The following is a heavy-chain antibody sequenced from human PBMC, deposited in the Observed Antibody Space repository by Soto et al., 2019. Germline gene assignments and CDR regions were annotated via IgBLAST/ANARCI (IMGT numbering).Heavy chain of an antibody. J-gene: IGHJ4*02. CDR1: GFTFSSYW. CDR2: INSDGSST. CDR3: ARGSYYYGSGSYVNY. Sequence: EVQLVESGGGLVQPGGSLRLSCAASGFTFSSYWMHWVRQAPGKGLVWVSRINSDGSSTSYADSVKGRFTISRDNAKNTLYLQMYSLRAEDTAVYYCARGSYYYGSGSYVNYWGQGTLVTVSS. D-gene: IGHD3-10*01. V-gene: IGHV3-74*01.